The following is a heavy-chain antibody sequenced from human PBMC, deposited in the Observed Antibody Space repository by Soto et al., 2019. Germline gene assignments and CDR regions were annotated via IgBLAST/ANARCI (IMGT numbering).Heavy chain of an antibody. CDR1: GGSISSYY. D-gene: IGHD4-17*01. CDR2: IYYSGST. J-gene: IGHJ4*02. V-gene: IGHV4-59*01. CDR3: ARVYGDYLDY. Sequence: TSETLSLTCTVAGGSISSYYWSWIRQPPGKGLEWIGYIYYSGSTNYNPSLKSRVTISVDTSKNQFSLKLSSVTAADTAVYYCARVYGDYLDYWGQGTLVTVSS.